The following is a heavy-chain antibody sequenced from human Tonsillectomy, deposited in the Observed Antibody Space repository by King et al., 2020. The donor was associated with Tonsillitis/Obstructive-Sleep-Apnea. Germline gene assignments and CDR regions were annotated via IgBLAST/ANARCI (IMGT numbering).Heavy chain of an antibody. D-gene: IGHD3-10*01. Sequence: QWQLVQSGGGLVKPGGSLRLSCAASGFTFSDYYMSWIRQAPGKGLEGVSYISSSGSYTNYATSVKGRFTISRYNAKSPLYLQMTSRRAEDTAVNYCAGLRIIMVQGVIGAFYMDVWGKGTTVTVSS. CDR1: GFTFSDYY. V-gene: IGHV3-11*05. CDR3: AGLRIIMVQGVIGAFYMDV. J-gene: IGHJ6*03. CDR2: ISSSGSYT.